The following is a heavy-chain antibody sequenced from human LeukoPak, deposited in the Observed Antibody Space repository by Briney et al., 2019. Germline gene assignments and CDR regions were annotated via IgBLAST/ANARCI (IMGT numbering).Heavy chain of an antibody. V-gene: IGHV4-39*07. Sequence: RSETLSLTCTVSGGSISSSSYYWGWIRQPPGKGLEWIGSIYYSGSTYYNPSLKSRVTISVDTSKNQFSLKLSSVTAADTAVYYCARSSGCERCAIDYWGQGTLVTVSS. CDR1: GGSISSSSYY. CDR2: IYYSGST. CDR3: ARSSGCERCAIDY. D-gene: IGHD3-10*01. J-gene: IGHJ4*02.